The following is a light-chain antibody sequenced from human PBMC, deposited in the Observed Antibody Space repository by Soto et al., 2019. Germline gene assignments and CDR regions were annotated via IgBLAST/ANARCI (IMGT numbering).Light chain of an antibody. J-gene: IGKJ1*01. CDR3: QQYHGYSLT. Sequence: DLQMTHSPSTLSASVGDRVTITCRASQTISISLAWYQQKPGKAPKLLIYDASTLQSGVPSRFSGSESGTEFILTISHLQPDDFATYYCQQYHGYSLTFGQGTKV. CDR2: DAS. CDR1: QTISIS. V-gene: IGKV1-5*01.